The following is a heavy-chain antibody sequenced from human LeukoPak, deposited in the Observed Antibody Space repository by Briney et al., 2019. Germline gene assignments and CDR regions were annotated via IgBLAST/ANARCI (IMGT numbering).Heavy chain of an antibody. J-gene: IGHJ4*02. D-gene: IGHD3-10*01. CDR2: ISGTGGST. CDR3: AKGTRYYYGSGSYCDY. Sequence: PGGSLRLSCAASGFTFSSYAMSWVRQAPGKGLEWVSAISGTGGSTYYAGSVKGRFTISRDNSRNTLYLQMNSLRAEDTAVYYCAKGTRYYYGSGSYCDYWGQGTLVTVSS. V-gene: IGHV3-23*01. CDR1: GFTFSSYA.